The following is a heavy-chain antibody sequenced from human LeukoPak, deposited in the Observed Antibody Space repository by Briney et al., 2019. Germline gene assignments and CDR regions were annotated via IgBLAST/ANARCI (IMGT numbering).Heavy chain of an antibody. CDR3: ARAGGYCSGGSCYTGNWFDP. V-gene: IGHV3-11*06. D-gene: IGHD2-15*01. J-gene: IGHJ5*02. Sequence: GGSLRLSCAASGFTFSDYYMSWIRQAPGKGLEWVSSISSSSSYIYYADSVKGRFTISRDNAKNSLYLQMNSLRAEDTAVYYCARAGGYCSGGSCYTGNWFDPWGQGTLVTVSS. CDR1: GFTFSDYY. CDR2: ISSSSSYI.